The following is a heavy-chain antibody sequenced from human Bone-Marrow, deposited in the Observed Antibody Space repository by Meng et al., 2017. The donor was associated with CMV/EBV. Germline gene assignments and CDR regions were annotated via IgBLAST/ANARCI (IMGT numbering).Heavy chain of an antibody. CDR2: MNPNSGNT. D-gene: IGHD6-13*01. V-gene: IGHV1-8*01. Sequence: ASVKVSCKASGYTFTSYDINWVRQATGQGLEWMGWMNPNSGNTGYAQKFQGRVTMTRNTSISTAYMELSSLRSEDTAVDYCAITREGSSSWLYYYDGMDVWGQGTTVTVSS. CDR1: GYTFTSYD. CDR3: AITREGSSSWLYYYDGMDV. J-gene: IGHJ6*02.